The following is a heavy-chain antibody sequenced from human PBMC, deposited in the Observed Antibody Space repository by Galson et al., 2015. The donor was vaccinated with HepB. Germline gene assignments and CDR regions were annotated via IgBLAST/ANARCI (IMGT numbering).Heavy chain of an antibody. CDR2: ISGSGGNT. CDR1: GFTFSSYA. Sequence: LRLSCAASGFTFSSYAMSWVRQAPGKGLEWVSSISGSGGNTYYADSVKGRFTISRDNSKNTLYLQMNSLRAEDTAVYYCAKDGQWLRPYYFDYWGQGTLVTVPS. V-gene: IGHV3-23*01. CDR3: AKDGQWLRPYYFDY. D-gene: IGHD5-12*01. J-gene: IGHJ4*02.